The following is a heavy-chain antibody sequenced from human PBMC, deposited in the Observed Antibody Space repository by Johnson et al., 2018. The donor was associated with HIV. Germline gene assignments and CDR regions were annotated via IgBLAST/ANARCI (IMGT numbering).Heavy chain of an antibody. CDR1: GFTFISYG. J-gene: IGHJ3*02. D-gene: IGHD1-26*01. V-gene: IGHV3-33*06. CDR3: AKDSGSYYPDAFDI. CDR2: IWYDGSNK. Sequence: QVQLVESGGGVVQPGRSLRLSCAASGFTFISYGMHWVRQAPGKGLEWVAVIWYDGSNKYYADSVKGRFTISRDNSKNTLYLQMNSLRAEDTAVYYCAKDSGSYYPDAFDIWGQGTMVTVSS.